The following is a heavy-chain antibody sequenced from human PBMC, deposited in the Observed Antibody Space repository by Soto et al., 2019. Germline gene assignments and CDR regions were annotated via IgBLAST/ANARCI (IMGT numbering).Heavy chain of an antibody. J-gene: IGHJ6*02. Sequence: SETLSITCAVSGGSISSSNWWSCVRQPPGRGLEWIGEIYHSGSTNYNPSLKSRVTISVDKSKNQFSLKLSSVTAADTAVYYCARENRYYGSGSYYYYYGMDVWGQGTTVTVSS. CDR2: IYHSGST. CDR3: ARENRYYGSGSYYYYYGMDV. V-gene: IGHV4-4*02. CDR1: GGSISSSNW. D-gene: IGHD3-10*01.